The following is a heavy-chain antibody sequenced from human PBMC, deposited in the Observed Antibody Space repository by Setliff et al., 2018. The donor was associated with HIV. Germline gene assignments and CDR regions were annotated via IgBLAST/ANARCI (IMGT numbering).Heavy chain of an antibody. CDR2: IDYSGSP. Sequence: SETLSLTCAVYGGSFSGYHWSWIRQPPGKGLEWIGEIDYSGSPNYNPSLKSRVTISIDTSKKQFSLKLTSVTAADTAVYYCARGGRSTVTQWAWFDPWGQGTLVTVSS. D-gene: IGHD4-17*01. CDR3: ARGGRSTVTQWAWFDP. V-gene: IGHV4-34*01. J-gene: IGHJ5*02. CDR1: GGSFSGYH.